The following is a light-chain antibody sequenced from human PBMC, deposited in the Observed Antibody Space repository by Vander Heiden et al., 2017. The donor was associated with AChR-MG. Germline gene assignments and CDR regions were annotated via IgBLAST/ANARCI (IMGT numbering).Light chain of an antibody. J-gene: IGKJ1*01. CDR3: MPPLQAPWT. CDR2: LGS. CDR1: QSLLHSNGYNY. V-gene: IGKV2-28*01. Sequence: DIVMTQSPLSLPVTPGEPASISSRSTQSLLHSNGYNYLDWYLQKPWQSPQLLIYLGSYRASGVPDRFSGSGSGTDFTLKINRVEAEDVGIYYCMPPLQAPWTFGQGAKVEIK.